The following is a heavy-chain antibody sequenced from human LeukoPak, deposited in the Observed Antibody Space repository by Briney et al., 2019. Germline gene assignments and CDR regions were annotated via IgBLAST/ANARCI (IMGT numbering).Heavy chain of an antibody. J-gene: IGHJ4*02. V-gene: IGHV1-18*01. CDR2: ISAYNGNT. CDR1: GYTFTSYG. CDR3: ARDVGYYDSSGYYYWYY. D-gene: IGHD3-22*01. Sequence: ASVTVSCKASGYTFTSYGISWVRQAPGQGLEWMGWISAYNGNTNYAQKLQGRVTMTTDTSTSTAYMELRSLRSDDTAVYYCARDVGYYDSSGYYYWYYWGQGTLVTVSS.